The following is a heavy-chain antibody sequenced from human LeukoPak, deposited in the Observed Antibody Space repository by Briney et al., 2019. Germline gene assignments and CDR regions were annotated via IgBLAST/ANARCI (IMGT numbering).Heavy chain of an antibody. CDR2: IYPGDSDT. Sequence: GESLKISCKGSGYSFTNYWIGWVRQMPGKGLEWMGIIYPGDSDTRYSPSFQGQVTISADKSISTAYLQWSSLKASDTAMYYCARRRDIVVVPASKGAFDIWGQGTMVTVSS. V-gene: IGHV5-51*01. CDR1: GYSFTNYW. J-gene: IGHJ3*02. D-gene: IGHD2-2*01. CDR3: ARRRDIVVVPASKGAFDI.